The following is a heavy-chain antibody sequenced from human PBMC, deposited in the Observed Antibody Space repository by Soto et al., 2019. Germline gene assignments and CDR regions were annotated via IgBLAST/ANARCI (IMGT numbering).Heavy chain of an antibody. V-gene: IGHV4-59*08. D-gene: IGHD2-2*01. CDR3: ATFTTAGGGGGY. CDR2: EYSGTT. Sequence: QVQLQESGPGLVKPSETLSLTCTASGASISRDHWNWVRQPPGKGLEWIGEYSGTTNYNPSPRSRVTISVDRSNTHFSLKLGSVPAADTAGYLCATFTTAGGGGGYWGQGTRVTVSS. CDR1: GASISRDH. J-gene: IGHJ4*02.